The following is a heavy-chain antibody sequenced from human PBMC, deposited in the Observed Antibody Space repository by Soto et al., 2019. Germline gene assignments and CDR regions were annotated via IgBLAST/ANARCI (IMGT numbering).Heavy chain of an antibody. CDR2: INHSGST. Sequence: PSETLSLTCAVYGGSFSGYYWSWIRQPPGKGLEWIGEINHSGSTNYNPSLKSRVTISVDTSKNQFSLKLSSVTAADTAVYYCARLGVDSSGYYYFDYWGQGTLVTV. CDR3: ARLGVDSSGYYYFDY. D-gene: IGHD3-22*01. CDR1: GGSFSGYY. V-gene: IGHV4-34*01. J-gene: IGHJ4*02.